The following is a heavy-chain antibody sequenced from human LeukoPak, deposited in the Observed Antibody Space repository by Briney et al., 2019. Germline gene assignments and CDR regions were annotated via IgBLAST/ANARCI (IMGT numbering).Heavy chain of an antibody. CDR3: ARGRGAGEYYYYGMDV. CDR1: GFTFSSYG. D-gene: IGHD1-26*01. Sequence: PGGSLRLSCAASGFTFSSYGMRWVRQAPGKGLEWVAVIWYDGSNKYYADSVKGRFTISRDNSKNTLYLQMNSLRAEDTAVYYCARGRGAGEYYYYGMDVWGKGTTVTVSS. V-gene: IGHV3-33*01. CDR2: IWYDGSNK. J-gene: IGHJ6*04.